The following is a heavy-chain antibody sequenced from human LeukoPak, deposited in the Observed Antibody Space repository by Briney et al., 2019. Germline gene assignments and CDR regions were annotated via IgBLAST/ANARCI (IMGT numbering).Heavy chain of an antibody. CDR3: ARNGPSSGWYPDVGLYYYYYYMDV. CDR2: IYYSGST. J-gene: IGHJ6*03. V-gene: IGHV4-61*05. CDR1: GGSISSSSYY. D-gene: IGHD6-19*01. Sequence: SETLSLTCTVSGGSISSSSYYWGWIRQPPGKGLEWIGYIYYSGSTNYNPSLKSRVTISVDTSKNQFSLKLSSVTAADTAVYYCARNGPSSGWYPDVGLYYYYYYMDVWGKGTTVTISS.